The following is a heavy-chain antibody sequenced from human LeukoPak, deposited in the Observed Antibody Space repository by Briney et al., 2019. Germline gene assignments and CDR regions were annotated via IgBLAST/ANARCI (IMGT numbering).Heavy chain of an antibody. CDR2: MNPNSGNT. CDR1: GYTFTSYD. J-gene: IGHJ3*02. CDR3: ARGPVYDRAFDI. Sequence: ASVKVSCKASGYTFTSYDINWVRQATGQGLEWMGWMNPNSGNTGYAQKFQGRVTMTRNTSISTAYMELSSLRSEDTAVYYCARGPVYDRAFDIWGQGTVVTVSS. V-gene: IGHV1-8*01. D-gene: IGHD3-22*01.